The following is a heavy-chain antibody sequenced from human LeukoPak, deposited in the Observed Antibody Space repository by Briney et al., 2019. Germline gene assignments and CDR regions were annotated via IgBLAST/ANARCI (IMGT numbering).Heavy chain of an antibody. J-gene: IGHJ4*02. D-gene: IGHD1-20*01. V-gene: IGHV3-23*01. CDR1: GFTFDDYA. CDR2: ISGSGGST. CDR3: ARYNWLEL. Sequence: GGSLRLSCAASGFTFDDYAMHWVRQAPGKGLEWVSAISGSGGSTYYADSVKGRFTISRDNSKNTLYLQMNSLRVEDTAVYYCARYNWLELWGQGTRVTVSS.